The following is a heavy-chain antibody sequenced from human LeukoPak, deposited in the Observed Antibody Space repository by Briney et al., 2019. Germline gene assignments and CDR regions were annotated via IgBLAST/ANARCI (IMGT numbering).Heavy chain of an antibody. CDR3: ARAIGIAVAGTYYYYYMDV. J-gene: IGHJ6*03. D-gene: IGHD6-19*01. CDR1: GGTFSSYA. CDR2: IIPIFGTA. V-gene: IGHV1-69*05. Sequence: SVKVSCKASGGTFSSYAISWVRQAPGQGLEWMGGIIPIFGTANYAQKFQGRVAITTDESTSTAYMELSSLRSEDTAVYYCARAIGIAVAGTYYYYYMDVWGKGTTVTVSS.